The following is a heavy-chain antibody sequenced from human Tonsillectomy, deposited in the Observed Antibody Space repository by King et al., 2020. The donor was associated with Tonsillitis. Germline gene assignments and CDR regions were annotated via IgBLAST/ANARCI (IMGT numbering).Heavy chain of an antibody. CDR2: MYSIGTN. V-gene: IGHV4-39*01. CDR3: ARYVSGTFDY. CDR1: GASISSGDHF. Sequence: QLQESGPGVVKPSETLSLTCIVSGASISSGDHFWAWIRQPPGKGREWIGYMYSIGTNFSTPSRKSRITISVGTSENRFSLKLTSVTAADTAVYFCARYVSGTFDYWGQGALVTVSS. J-gene: IGHJ4*02. D-gene: IGHD1-26*01.